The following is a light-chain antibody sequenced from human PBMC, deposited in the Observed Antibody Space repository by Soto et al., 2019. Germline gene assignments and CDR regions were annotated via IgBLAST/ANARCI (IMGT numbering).Light chain of an antibody. Sequence: EIVLTQSPGTLSLSPGERATLSGRASQSVSSSYLAWYQQKPGQAPRLLIYGASGRATGIPDRFSGSGSGTDFTLTISRLEPEDFAVYYCQQYGSSPPMYTFGQGTKLEIK. CDR3: QQYGSSPPMYT. J-gene: IGKJ2*01. CDR1: QSVSSSY. V-gene: IGKV3-20*01. CDR2: GAS.